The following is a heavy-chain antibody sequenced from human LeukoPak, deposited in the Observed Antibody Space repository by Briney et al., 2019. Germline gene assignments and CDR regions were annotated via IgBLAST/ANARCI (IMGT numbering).Heavy chain of an antibody. Sequence: PGGSLRLSCAASGFTFDDYGMSWVRQAPGKGLEWVSGINWNGGSTGYADSVKGRFTISRDNAKNTLYLQMNSLRAEDTAVYYCARAGYSTSSLAFDLWGQGTMVTVSS. CDR1: GFTFDDYG. J-gene: IGHJ3*01. CDR3: ARAGYSTSSLAFDL. D-gene: IGHD6-6*01. V-gene: IGHV3-20*04. CDR2: INWNGGST.